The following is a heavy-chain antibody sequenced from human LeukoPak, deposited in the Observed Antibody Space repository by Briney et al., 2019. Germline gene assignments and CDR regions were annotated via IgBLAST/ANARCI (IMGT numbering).Heavy chain of an antibody. D-gene: IGHD7-27*01. Sequence: GGSLRLSCAASGFTFTSYSMNWVRQAPGRGLEWVSSISSSSTYIYYADSVKGRFTISRDNAKNSLYLQMNSLRAEDTAVYYCARVATSGYWGQGTLVTVSS. CDR3: ARVATSGY. J-gene: IGHJ4*02. CDR1: GFTFTSYS. V-gene: IGHV3-21*01. CDR2: ISSSSTYI.